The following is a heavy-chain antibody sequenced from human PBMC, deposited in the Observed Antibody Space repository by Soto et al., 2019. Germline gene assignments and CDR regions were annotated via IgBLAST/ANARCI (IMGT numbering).Heavy chain of an antibody. Sequence: ASVKVSCKXSGYTFTGYYMHWVRQAPGQGLEWMGWINPNSGGTNYAQKFQGWVTMTRDTSISTAYMELSRLRSADTAVYYCASTFYGAAPPGEYYYYGMDVWGQGTTVTVSS. CDR2: INPNSGGT. D-gene: IGHD6-6*01. J-gene: IGHJ6*02. V-gene: IGHV1-2*04. CDR1: GYTFTGYY. CDR3: ASTFYGAAPPGEYYYYGMDV.